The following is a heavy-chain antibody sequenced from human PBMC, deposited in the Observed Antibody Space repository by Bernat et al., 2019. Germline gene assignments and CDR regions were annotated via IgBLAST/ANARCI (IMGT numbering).Heavy chain of an antibody. J-gene: IGHJ6*03. V-gene: IGHV3-48*02. CDR3: ARVRDDCVWGSFTKDYYYYYMDV. CDR1: GFTFSSYS. Sequence: EVQLVESGGGLVQPGGSLRLSCAASGFTFSSYSMNWVRQTPGKGLEWVSYISSSTSTIYYADSVKGRFTVSRDNAKTSLYLQMNSLRDEDTAVYYCARVRDDCVWGSFTKDYYYYYMDVWGQGTMVTVSS. D-gene: IGHD3-16*01. CDR2: ISSSTSTI.